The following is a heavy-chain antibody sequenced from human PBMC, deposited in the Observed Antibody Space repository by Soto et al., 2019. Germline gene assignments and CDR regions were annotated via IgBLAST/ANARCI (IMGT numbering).Heavy chain of an antibody. CDR1: GFTFSSYG. V-gene: IGHV3-30*18. D-gene: IGHD2-2*01. J-gene: IGHJ5*02. CDR2: ISYDGSNK. Sequence: LRLSCAASGFTFSSYGMHWVRQAPGKGLEWVAVISYDGSNKYYADSVKGRFTISRDNSKNTLYLQMNSLRAEDTAVYYCAKDRQQVVVVPAAIEIDPWGQGTLVTVSS. CDR3: AKDRQQVVVVPAAIEIDP.